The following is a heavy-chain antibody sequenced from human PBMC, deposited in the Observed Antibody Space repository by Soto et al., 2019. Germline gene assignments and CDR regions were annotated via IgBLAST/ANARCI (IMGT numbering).Heavy chain of an antibody. Sequence: SETLSLTCTVSGGSISSYYWSWIRQPLGKGLDWIGYIYYTEKTNYNPSLKSRVTISVDTSKNQFSLKLRSVTAADTGVYFCARARFQLLHPYYYGMDVWGQGTAVTVSS. CDR3: ARARFQLLHPYYYGMDV. D-gene: IGHD2-15*01. V-gene: IGHV4-59*01. CDR1: GGSISSYY. J-gene: IGHJ6*02. CDR2: IYYTEKT.